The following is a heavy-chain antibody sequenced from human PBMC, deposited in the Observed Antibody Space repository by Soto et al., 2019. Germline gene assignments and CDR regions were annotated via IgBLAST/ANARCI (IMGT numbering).Heavy chain of an antibody. V-gene: IGHV1-69*02. Sequence: QVQLVQSGAEVKKPGSSVKVYCKASGGTFSSYTISWVRQAPGQGLEWMGRIIPILGIANYAQKFQGRVTITADKSTSTAYMELSSLRSEDTAVYYCAAYYYGSGSYPWGQGTLVTVSS. J-gene: IGHJ5*02. CDR3: AAYYYGSGSYP. CDR1: GGTFSSYT. D-gene: IGHD3-10*01. CDR2: IIPILGIA.